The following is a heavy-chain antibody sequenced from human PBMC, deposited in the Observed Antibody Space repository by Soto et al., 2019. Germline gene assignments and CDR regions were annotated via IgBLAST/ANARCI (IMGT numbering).Heavy chain of an antibody. CDR1: GGSFSGHY. Sequence: SETLSLTCAVYGGSFSGHYWTWIRQPPGKGLEWIGEINDSGGTDYNPSLKSRVTISLDTSKNQLSLKLSSVTAADTAVYYCARGRKGFSSSCYVDWGQGTLVTVS. CDR3: ARGRKGFSSSCYVD. V-gene: IGHV4-34*01. J-gene: IGHJ4*02. CDR2: INDSGGT. D-gene: IGHD6-13*01.